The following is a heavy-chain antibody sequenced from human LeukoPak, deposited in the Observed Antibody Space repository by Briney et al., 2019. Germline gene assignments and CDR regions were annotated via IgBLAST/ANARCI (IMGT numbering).Heavy chain of an antibody. V-gene: IGHV3-73*01. Sequence: GGSLRISCAASGFTGSGSAMNWVRQAFGKGLEWLGRVRSKGYNYATAYGASVKDRFIISRDDSKSTAYLQMSSLKSEDTAVYYCATLGETSGWYPDHWGQGTLVTVSS. J-gene: IGHJ4*02. CDR2: VRSKGYNYAT. CDR1: GFTGSGSA. CDR3: ATLGETSGWYPDH. D-gene: IGHD6-19*01.